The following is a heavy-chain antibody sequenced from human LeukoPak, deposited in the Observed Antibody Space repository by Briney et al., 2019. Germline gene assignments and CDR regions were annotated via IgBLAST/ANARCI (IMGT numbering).Heavy chain of an antibody. V-gene: IGHV3-23*01. D-gene: IGHD1-26*01. CDR1: GITFSTYS. CDR3: AERKVATEYYFDY. Sequence: PGGSLRLSCAASGITFSTYSFNWVRQAPGKGLEWVSSISASGGTTYYADSVKGRFTISRDNSKNTVYMQMNSLRAEDTAVYYCAERKVATEYYFDYWGQGTLVTVSS. J-gene: IGHJ4*02. CDR2: ISASGGTT.